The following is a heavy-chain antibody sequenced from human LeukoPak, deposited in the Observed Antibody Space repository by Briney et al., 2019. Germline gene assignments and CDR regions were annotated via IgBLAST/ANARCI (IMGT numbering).Heavy chain of an antibody. V-gene: IGHV3-21*01. Sequence: GGSLRLSCAASGFTFSSYDMNWVRQAPGKGLEWVSSISTSSYKYYADSVKGRFTIPRDNAKNSLYLQMNSLRAEDTAVYYCATTGAPSHYYFYGMDVWGQGTTVTVSS. CDR1: GFTFSSYD. CDR2: ISTSSYK. J-gene: IGHJ6*02. D-gene: IGHD4-17*01. CDR3: ATTGAPSHYYFYGMDV.